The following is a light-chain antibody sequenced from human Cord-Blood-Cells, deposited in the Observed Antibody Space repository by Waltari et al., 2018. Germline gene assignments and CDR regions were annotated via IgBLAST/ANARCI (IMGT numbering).Light chain of an antibody. J-gene: IGKJ1*01. V-gene: IGKV1-39*01. CDR1: QSISSY. CDR2: AAS. CDR3: QQSYSTPT. Sequence: DIQMTQSPYSLSASVGDRVTITCRASQSISSYLNWYQRKPGQAPKLLIYAASSLQSGVPSRFSGSGSGTDFTLTISSLQPEEFATYYCQQSYSTPTFGPGTKVESK.